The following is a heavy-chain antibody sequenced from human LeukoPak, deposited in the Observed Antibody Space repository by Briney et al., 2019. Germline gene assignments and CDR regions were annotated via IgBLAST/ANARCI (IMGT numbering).Heavy chain of an antibody. J-gene: IGHJ5*02. Sequence: ASVKVSCKASGYTFTSYDINGVRQATGQGLEWIGWMNPNSGNTGYAQKFQGRVTMTRNTSISTAYMELSSLRSEDTAVYYCARGIPPSRFLEWLKGWFDPWGQGTLVTVSS. CDR2: MNPNSGNT. CDR1: GYTFTSYD. CDR3: ARGIPPSRFLEWLKGWFDP. V-gene: IGHV1-8*01. D-gene: IGHD3-3*01.